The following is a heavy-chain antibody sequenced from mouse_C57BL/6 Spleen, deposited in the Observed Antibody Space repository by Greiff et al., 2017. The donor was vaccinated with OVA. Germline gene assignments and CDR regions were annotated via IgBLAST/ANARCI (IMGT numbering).Heavy chain of an antibody. CDR1: GYTFTSYW. V-gene: IGHV1-50*01. Sequence: VQLQQSGAELVKPGASVKLSCKASGYTFTSYWMQWVKQRPGQGLEWIGEIDPSDSYTNYNQKFKGKATLTVDTSSSTAYMQLSSLTSEDSAVYYCARTDYGSSGTWFAYWGQGTLVTVSA. J-gene: IGHJ3*01. CDR2: IDPSDSYT. CDR3: ARTDYGSSGTWFAY. D-gene: IGHD1-1*01.